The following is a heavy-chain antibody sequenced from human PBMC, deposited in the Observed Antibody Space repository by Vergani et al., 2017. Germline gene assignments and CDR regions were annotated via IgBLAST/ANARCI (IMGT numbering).Heavy chain of an antibody. J-gene: IGHJ3*02. Sequence: QVQLVQSGAEVKKPGASVKVSCKASGYTFTSYGISWVRQAPGQGLEWMGLISAYNGNTNYAQKLQGRVTMTTDKSTSTAYMELRSLRSDDTAVYYCAGESRGDWRHDAFDIWGQGTMVTVSS. D-gene: IGHD2-21*01. CDR1: GYTFTSYG. CDR3: AGESRGDWRHDAFDI. CDR2: ISAYNGNT. V-gene: IGHV1-18*01.